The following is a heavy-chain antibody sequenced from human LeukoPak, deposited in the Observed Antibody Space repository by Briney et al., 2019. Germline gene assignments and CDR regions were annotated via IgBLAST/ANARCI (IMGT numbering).Heavy chain of an antibody. J-gene: IGHJ6*03. D-gene: IGHD3-9*01. CDR3: ARRYFDWLPAIYYMDV. CDR2: IKQDGSEK. Sequence: GGSLRLSCAASGFTFSSYWMSWVRQAPGKGLEWVANIKQDGSEKYYVDSVKGRFTISRDNAKNSLYLQMNSLRAEDTAVYYCARRYFDWLPAIYYMDVWGKGTTVTISS. CDR1: GFTFSSYW. V-gene: IGHV3-7*01.